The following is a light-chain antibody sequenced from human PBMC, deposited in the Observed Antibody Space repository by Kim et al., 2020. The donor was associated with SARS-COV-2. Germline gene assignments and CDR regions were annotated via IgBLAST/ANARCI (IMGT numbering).Light chain of an antibody. CDR3: AVWDDSLNGWV. CDR2: SNN. CDR1: SSNIGSNT. Sequence: GQRVTMSCSGGSSNIGSNTVNWYQHLPGTAPKLLIFSNNQRPSGVPDRFSCSKSGTSASLAISGLQSEDDGDYYCAVWDDSLNGWVFGGGTQLTVL. V-gene: IGLV1-44*01. J-gene: IGLJ3*02.